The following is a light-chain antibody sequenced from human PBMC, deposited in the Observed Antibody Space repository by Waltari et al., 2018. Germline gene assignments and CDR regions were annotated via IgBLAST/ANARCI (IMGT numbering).Light chain of an antibody. V-gene: IGKV1-39*01. CDR3: QQSYSSPWT. CDR2: ASN. J-gene: IGKJ1*01. Sequence: SVGDRITITCRASQSIDFYLHWYRQRPGKAPELLIYASNILQSGVPSRFRGSGSGTEFTLTISSLQTEDFAIYYCQQSYSSPWTFGPGTKVEIK. CDR1: QSIDFY.